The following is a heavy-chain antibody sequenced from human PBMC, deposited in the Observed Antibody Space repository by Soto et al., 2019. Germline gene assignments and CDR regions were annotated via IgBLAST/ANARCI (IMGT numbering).Heavy chain of an antibody. CDR1: GGSISSYY. V-gene: IGHV4-59*01. CDR2: IYYSRST. J-gene: IGHJ4*02. CDR3: ARVCGYCNDF. D-gene: IGHD2-8*02. Sequence: QVQLQESGPGLVKPSETLSLTCTVSGGSISSYYWSWIRQPPGKGLEWIEYIYYSRSTNYNPSVKSGVTVTIDTVKAQFPLMLSSVTAADTAVYYCARVCGYCNDFWGQGTLVTGSS.